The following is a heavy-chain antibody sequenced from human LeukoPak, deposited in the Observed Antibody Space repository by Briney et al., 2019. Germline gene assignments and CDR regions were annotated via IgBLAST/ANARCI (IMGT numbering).Heavy chain of an antibody. V-gene: IGHV4-34*01. CDR2: INHSGST. J-gene: IGHJ4*02. CDR3: ARKASIRGGFH. D-gene: IGHD2-2*01. CDR1: GGSFSGYY. Sequence: SETLSLTCAVYGGSFSGYYWSWIRQPPGKGLEWIGEINHSGSTNYNPSLKSRVTISVDTSKNQFSLKLTSVTAADTAVYYCARKASIRGGFHWGQGTLVTVSS.